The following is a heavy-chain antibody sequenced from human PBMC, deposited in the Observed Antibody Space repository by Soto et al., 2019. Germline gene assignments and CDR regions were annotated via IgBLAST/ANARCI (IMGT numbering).Heavy chain of an antibody. CDR2: MNPNSGNT. CDR3: AGRYGFWSGYPPPYYYGMDV. J-gene: IGHJ6*02. Sequence: QVQLVQSGAEVKKPGASVKVSCKASGYTFTSYDINWVRQATGQGLEWMGWMNPNSGNTGYAQKFQGQIPMTSNTSKSTAYMELSSLRSEDTAVYYCAGRYGFWSGYPPPYYYGMDVWGQGTTVTVSS. D-gene: IGHD3-3*01. V-gene: IGHV1-8*01. CDR1: GYTFTSYD.